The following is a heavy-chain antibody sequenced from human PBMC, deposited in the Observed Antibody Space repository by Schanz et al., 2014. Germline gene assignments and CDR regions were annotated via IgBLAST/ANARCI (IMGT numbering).Heavy chain of an antibody. D-gene: IGHD1-1*01. Sequence: ESGGGLVKPGGSLRLSCAASGFTFSDYYMSWIRQAPGKGLEWVSFLSSDSRHVYYVESAKGRFTISRDNAKNSLYLQMDSLRGDDTAVYYCARDGIAATTDFEYWGQGVLVTVSS. CDR2: LSSDSRHV. J-gene: IGHJ4*02. V-gene: IGHV3-11*06. CDR1: GFTFSDYY. CDR3: ARDGIAATTDFEY.